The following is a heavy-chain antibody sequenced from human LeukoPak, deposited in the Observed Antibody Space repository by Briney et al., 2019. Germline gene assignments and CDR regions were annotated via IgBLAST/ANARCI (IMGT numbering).Heavy chain of an antibody. D-gene: IGHD6-13*01. CDR2: INHSGST. CDR3: ARGRTRIAAAGFSLRGNYFDY. V-gene: IGHV4-34*01. J-gene: IGHJ4*02. CDR1: GGSFSGYY. Sequence: SETLSLTCAVYGGSFSGYYWSWIRQPPGKGLEWIGEINHSGSTNYNPSLKSRVTISVDTSKNQFSLKLSSVTAADTAVYYCARGRTRIAAAGFSLRGNYFDYWGQGTLVTDSS.